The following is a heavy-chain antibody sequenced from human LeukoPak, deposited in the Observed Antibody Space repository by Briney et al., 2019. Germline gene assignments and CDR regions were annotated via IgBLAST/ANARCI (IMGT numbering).Heavy chain of an antibody. D-gene: IGHD4-23*01. J-gene: IGHJ3*02. CDR2: ISYDGSNK. Sequence: GGSLRLSCAASGFTFSSYGMHWVRQAPGKGLEWVAVISYDGSNKYYADSVKGRFTISRDNSKNTLYLQMNSLRAEDTAVYYCAKGDRFYGGNSHDAFDIWGQGTMVTVSS. V-gene: IGHV3-30*18. CDR3: AKGDRFYGGNSHDAFDI. CDR1: GFTFSSYG.